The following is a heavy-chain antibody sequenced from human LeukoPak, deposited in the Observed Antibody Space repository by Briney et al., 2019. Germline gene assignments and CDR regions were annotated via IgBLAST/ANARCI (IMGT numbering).Heavy chain of an antibody. CDR3: ARCVRGSYFGPYYYPGMDV. Sequence: GGSLRLSCAASGFTFSSYSMNWVRQAPGKGLEWVSFISGSSSYIHYADSVKGRFTISRDSAKNSLYLQMNSLGAEDTAVYYCARCVRGSYFGPYYYPGMDVWGQGTTVTVSS. CDR1: GFTFSSYS. V-gene: IGHV3-21*01. J-gene: IGHJ6*02. D-gene: IGHD1-26*01. CDR2: ISGSSSYI.